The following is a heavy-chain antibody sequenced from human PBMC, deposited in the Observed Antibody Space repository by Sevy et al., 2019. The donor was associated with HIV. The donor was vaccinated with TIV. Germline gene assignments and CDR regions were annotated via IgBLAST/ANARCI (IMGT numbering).Heavy chain of an antibody. V-gene: IGHV4-4*02. CDR1: GGSIISVNW. CDR2: IYHSGST. Sequence: SETLSLTCAVSGGSIISVNWWHWVRQSPGKGLEWIGEIYHSGSTNYNPSLKSRVTISVDNSKNQFSLNLYSVTAADTAVHYCARGGETPRGFDPWGQGSLVTVSS. CDR3: ARGGETPRGFDP. D-gene: IGHD3-16*01. J-gene: IGHJ5*02.